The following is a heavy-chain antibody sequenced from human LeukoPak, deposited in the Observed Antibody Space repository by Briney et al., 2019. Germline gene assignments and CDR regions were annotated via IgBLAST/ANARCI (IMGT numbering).Heavy chain of an antibody. V-gene: IGHV3-30-3*02. J-gene: IGHJ3*02. CDR3: ANDRISSRDGFDI. Sequence: GGSLRLSCTASGFTLSTYTMHWVRQAPGRGLQWVAVISYDGNYKYYADSVKGRFTISRDNSKNTLYLQMNSLRADDTAVYYCANDRISSRDGFDIWGQGTMVTVSS. CDR2: ISYDGNYK. D-gene: IGHD6-13*01. CDR1: GFTLSTYT.